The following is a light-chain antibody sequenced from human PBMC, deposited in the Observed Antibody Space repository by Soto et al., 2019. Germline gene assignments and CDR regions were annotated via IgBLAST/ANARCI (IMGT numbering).Light chain of an antibody. V-gene: IGKV1-27*01. CDR2: AAS. J-gene: IGKJ4*01. CDR1: QGIRNY. CDR3: QKSNSVPS. Sequence: DIQMTQSPSSLSASVGDRVTISCRASQGIRNYVAWYQQRPGKAPKLLSYAASTLQSGVPSRFSGSGSGTAFTLTISSLQPDAVSNFYCQKSNSVPSFGGGTKVEIK.